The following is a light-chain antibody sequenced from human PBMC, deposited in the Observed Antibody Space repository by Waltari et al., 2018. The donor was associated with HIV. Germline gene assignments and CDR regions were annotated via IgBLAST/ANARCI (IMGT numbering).Light chain of an antibody. V-gene: IGLV1-40*01. J-gene: IGLJ2*01. CDR2: GNY. CDR3: QSYDSSLSGVL. Sequence: QSVLTQPPSVSGAPGQRVTIPCTGSSPNIGAGYDVHWSQQLPGTAPKLLIYGNYNRPARVPDRFTSSKPGTSASLAITGLQAEDEADYYCQSYDSSLSGVLFGGGTKLTVL. CDR1: SPNIGAGYD.